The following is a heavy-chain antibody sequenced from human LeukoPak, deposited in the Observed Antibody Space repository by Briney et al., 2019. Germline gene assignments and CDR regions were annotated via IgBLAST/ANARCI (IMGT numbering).Heavy chain of an antibody. D-gene: IGHD6-13*01. V-gene: IGHV3-15*01. CDR1: GFTVSSNY. CDR3: TTKRIAAAADY. CDR2: IKSKTDGGTT. J-gene: IGHJ4*02. Sequence: PGGSLRLSCAASGFTVSSNYLSWVRQAPGKGLEWVGRIKSKTDGGTTDYAAPVKGRFTISRDDSKNTLYLQMNSLKTEDTAVYYCTTKRIAAAADYWGQGTLVTVSS.